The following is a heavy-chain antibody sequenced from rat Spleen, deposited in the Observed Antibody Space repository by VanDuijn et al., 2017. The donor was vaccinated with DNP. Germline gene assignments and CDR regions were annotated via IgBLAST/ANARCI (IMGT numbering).Heavy chain of an antibody. V-gene: IGHV3-1*01. Sequence: EVQLQESGPGLVKPSQSLSLTCSVTGYSISGNYWGWIRKFPGNKMAWIGHIDYSGATTYNPSLKTRISITRDTSNNQFFLQLNSVSTEDTATYYCARTLMYTTDHYYAPLDAWGQGTSVTVSS. CDR3: ARTLMYTTDHYYAPLDA. J-gene: IGHJ4*01. CDR2: IDYSGAT. CDR1: GYSISGNY. D-gene: IGHD1-6*01.